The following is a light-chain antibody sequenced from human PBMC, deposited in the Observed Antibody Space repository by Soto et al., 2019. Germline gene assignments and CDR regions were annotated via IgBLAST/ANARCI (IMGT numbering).Light chain of an antibody. J-gene: IGKJ1*01. CDR3: QQYGGSPRT. CDR1: QSVSSGY. CDR2: GAS. Sequence: EIVLTQSPGTLSLSPGERATLSCRASQSVSSGYLAWYQQKPGQAPRLLVYGASRRATGIPDRFSGSGSGTDFTLTISRLEPEDFAVYYCQQYGGSPRTFGQGTKVDIK. V-gene: IGKV3-20*01.